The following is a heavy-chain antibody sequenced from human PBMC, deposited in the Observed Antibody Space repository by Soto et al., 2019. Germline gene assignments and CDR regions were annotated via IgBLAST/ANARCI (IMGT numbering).Heavy chain of an antibody. CDR3: ARLGLGYCSSTSCYAPDY. D-gene: IGHD2-2*01. Sequence: ASVNVSCKASGYTFTSYGISWVRQAPGQGLEWMGWISAYNGNTNYAQKLQGRVTMTTGTSTSTAYMELRSLRSDDTAVYYCARLGLGYCSSTSCYAPDYWGQGTLVTVSS. CDR2: ISAYNGNT. J-gene: IGHJ4*02. CDR1: GYTFTSYG. V-gene: IGHV1-18*01.